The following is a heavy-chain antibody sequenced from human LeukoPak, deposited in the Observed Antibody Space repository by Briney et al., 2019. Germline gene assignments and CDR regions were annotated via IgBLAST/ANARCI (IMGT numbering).Heavy chain of an antibody. CDR3: ASLGADSSGWAIDC. V-gene: IGHV4-38-2*01. CDR1: GYSISSGYY. J-gene: IGHJ4*02. D-gene: IGHD6-19*01. Sequence: PSETLSLTCAVSGYSISSGYYWGWIRQPPGKGLEWIGSIYHSGSTYYNPSLKSRVTISVDTSKNQFSLKLSSVTAADTAVYYCASLGADSSGWAIDCWGQGTLVTVSS. CDR2: IYHSGST.